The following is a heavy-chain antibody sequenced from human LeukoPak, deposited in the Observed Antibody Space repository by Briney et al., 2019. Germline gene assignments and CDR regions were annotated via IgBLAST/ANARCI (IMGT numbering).Heavy chain of an antibody. CDR1: EFPLSDSW. D-gene: IGHD1/OR15-1a*01. J-gene: IGHJ6*04. CDR3: AGGNSMNV. Sequence: PGGSLRLSCAVSEFPLSDSWMYWVRQAPGKGLEGVANIKKDGSGISYVDSVQGRFIISRDNAKNSLYLQMNSLRVEDTAVYFCAGGNSMNVWGKGTAVTVSS. CDR2: IKKDGSGI. V-gene: IGHV3-7*03.